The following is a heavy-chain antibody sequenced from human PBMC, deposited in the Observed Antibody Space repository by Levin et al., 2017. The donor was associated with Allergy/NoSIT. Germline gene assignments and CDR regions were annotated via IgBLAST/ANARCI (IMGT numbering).Heavy chain of an antibody. CDR2: INPNSGGT. Sequence: GASVKVSCKASGYTFTGYYMHWVRQAPGQGLEWMGWINPNSGGTNYAQKFQGRVTMTRDTSISTAYMELSRLRSDDTAVYYCARDLDSTVDTAMSPWGQGTLVTVSS. V-gene: IGHV1-2*02. CDR1: GYTFTGYY. J-gene: IGHJ4*02. CDR3: ARDLDSTVDTAMSP. D-gene: IGHD5-18*01.